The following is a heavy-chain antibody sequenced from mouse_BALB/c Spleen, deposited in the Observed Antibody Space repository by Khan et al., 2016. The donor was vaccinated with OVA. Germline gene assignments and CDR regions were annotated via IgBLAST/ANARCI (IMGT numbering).Heavy chain of an antibody. V-gene: IGHV9-1*02. CDR1: GYTFTNYG. Sequence: QIQLVQSGPELKKPGETVKISCKASGYTFTNYGMNWVKQAPGKGLKWMGWINTYTGEPTYTDDFKGRFAFSLETSASTAYLWSNNIKNEDMAKYFCARGASYWYFDGWGAGTTVTVSS. J-gene: IGHJ1*01. CDR2: INTYTGEP. CDR3: ARGASYWYFDG.